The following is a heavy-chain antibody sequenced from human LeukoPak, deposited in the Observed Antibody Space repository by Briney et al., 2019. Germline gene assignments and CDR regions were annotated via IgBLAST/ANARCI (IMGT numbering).Heavy chain of an antibody. CDR1: GFTFSSYA. CDR2: ISGSGGST. J-gene: IGHJ1*01. CDR3: AKGLITMIVAEYFQH. Sequence: GGSLRLSCAASGFTFSSYAMSWVRQAPGKGLEWVSAISGSGGSTYYADSAKGRFTISRDNSKNTLYLQMNSLRAEDTAVYYCAKGLITMIVAEYFQHWGQGTLVTVSS. D-gene: IGHD3-22*01. V-gene: IGHV3-23*01.